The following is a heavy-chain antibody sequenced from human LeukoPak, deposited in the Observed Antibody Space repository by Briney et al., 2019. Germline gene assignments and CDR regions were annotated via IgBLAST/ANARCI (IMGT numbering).Heavy chain of an antibody. V-gene: IGHV3-23*01. J-gene: IGHJ5*02. Sequence: GGSLRLSCAASGFTFSSYGMSWVRQAPGKGLEWVSAISGSGGSTYYADSVKGRFTISRDNSKNTLYVQMNSLRAEDTAVYYCARDIPYGYYVFEPWGQGTLVTVSS. D-gene: IGHD4-17*01. CDR2: ISGSGGST. CDR3: ARDIPYGYYVFEP. CDR1: GFTFSSYG.